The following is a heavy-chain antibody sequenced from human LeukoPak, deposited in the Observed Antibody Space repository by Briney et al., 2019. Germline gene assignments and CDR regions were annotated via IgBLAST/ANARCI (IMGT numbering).Heavy chain of an antibody. CDR1: GGSVSSGSYY. V-gene: IGHV4-61*02. Sequence: SQTLSLTCTVSGGSVSSGSYYWSWIRQPAGKGLEWIGRIYTSGSTNYNPSLKSRVTISVDTSKNQFSLKLSSVTAAGTAVYYCARGGAGTIFDYWGQGTLVTVSS. D-gene: IGHD4/OR15-4a*01. CDR3: ARGGAGTIFDY. CDR2: IYTSGST. J-gene: IGHJ4*02.